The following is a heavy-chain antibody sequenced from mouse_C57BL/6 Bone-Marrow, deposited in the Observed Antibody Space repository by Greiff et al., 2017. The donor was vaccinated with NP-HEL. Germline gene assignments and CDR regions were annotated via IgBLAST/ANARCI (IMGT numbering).Heavy chain of an antibody. Sequence: VQLQQSGPELVKPGASVKISCKASGYTFTDYYMNWVKQSHGKSLEWIGDINPNNGGTSYNQKFKGKATLTVDKSSSTAYMELRSLTSEDSAVYYCARGDSNYEDYYAMDYWGQGTSVTVSS. CDR1: GYTFTDYY. CDR2: INPNNGGT. D-gene: IGHD2-5*01. J-gene: IGHJ4*01. V-gene: IGHV1-26*01. CDR3: ARGDSNYEDYYAMDY.